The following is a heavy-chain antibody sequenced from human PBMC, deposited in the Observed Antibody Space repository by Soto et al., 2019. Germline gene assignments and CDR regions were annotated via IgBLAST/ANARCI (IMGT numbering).Heavy chain of an antibody. D-gene: IGHD3-16*02. Sequence: PSETLSLTCTVSGGSISSSNYYWGWVRQPPGKGLEWIGSIYYSGSTYYNPSLKSRVTISVDTSKNQFSLKLNSVTAADTAVYYCARPRSIMSTFGGVIPTGDFDYWGQGTLVTVSS. CDR2: IYYSGST. CDR1: GGSISSSNYY. V-gene: IGHV4-39*01. CDR3: ARPRSIMSTFGGVIPTGDFDY. J-gene: IGHJ4*02.